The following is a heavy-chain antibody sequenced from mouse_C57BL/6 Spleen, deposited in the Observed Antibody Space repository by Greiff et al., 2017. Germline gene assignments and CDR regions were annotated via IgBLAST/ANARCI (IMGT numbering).Heavy chain of an antibody. Sequence: VQLKESGPELVKPGASVKIPCKASGYTFTDYNMDWVKQSHGKSLEWIGDINPNNGGTIYNQKFKGKATLTVDKSSSTAYMELRSLTSEDTAVYYCARSYYDYDGYFDYWGQGTTLTVSS. CDR2: INPNNGGT. D-gene: IGHD2-4*01. CDR1: GYTFTDYN. V-gene: IGHV1-18*01. CDR3: ARSYYDYDGYFDY. J-gene: IGHJ2*01.